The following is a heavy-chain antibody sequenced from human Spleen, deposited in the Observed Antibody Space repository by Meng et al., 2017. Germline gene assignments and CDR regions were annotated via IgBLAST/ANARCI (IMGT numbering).Heavy chain of an antibody. V-gene: IGHV4-34*01. Sequence: HVQLQQWGAGLWKPSETLSLTVAVYGGSFSGYYWSWIRQPPGKGLEWIGEINHSGSTNYNPSLKSRVTISVDTSKNQFSLKLSSVTAADTAVYYCARGLRPGAAADIWGQGTLVTVSS. CDR1: GGSFSGYY. D-gene: IGHD6-13*01. CDR2: INHSGST. J-gene: IGHJ4*02. CDR3: ARGLRPGAAADI.